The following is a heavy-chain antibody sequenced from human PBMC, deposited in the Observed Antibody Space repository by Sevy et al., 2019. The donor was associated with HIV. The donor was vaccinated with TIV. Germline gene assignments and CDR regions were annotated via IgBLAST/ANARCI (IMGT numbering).Heavy chain of an antibody. CDR1: GFDFGTYS. V-gene: IGHV3-21*01. D-gene: IGHD2-2*01. J-gene: IGHJ6*02. Sequence: GGSLRLSCAASGFDFGTYSMNWVRQPPGKGLEWVSSISSKNDYIFYADSVKGRFTISKDNAKNSLYLQMNSLRVEDTAVYYCAREGDCIGIDCYDDWRLPSYYYYPMDVWGQGTTVTVSS. CDR2: ISSKNDYI. CDR3: AREGDCIGIDCYDDWRLPSYYYYPMDV.